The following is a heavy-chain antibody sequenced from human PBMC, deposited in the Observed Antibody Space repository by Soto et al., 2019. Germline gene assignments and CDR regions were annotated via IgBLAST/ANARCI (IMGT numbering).Heavy chain of an antibody. V-gene: IGHV4-4*02. Sequence: SETLSLTCVVSGDSISSNVWWSWVRQPPGKGLEWIGEVYHNGLTNYNSSLRSRVTMSVDTSKNQFSLKLTSVTAADTAIYYCARDAPVTGETDRFDYWGQGILVTVSS. CDR1: GDSISSNVW. CDR3: ARDAPVTGETDRFDY. CDR2: VYHNGLT. J-gene: IGHJ4*02. D-gene: IGHD2-21*02.